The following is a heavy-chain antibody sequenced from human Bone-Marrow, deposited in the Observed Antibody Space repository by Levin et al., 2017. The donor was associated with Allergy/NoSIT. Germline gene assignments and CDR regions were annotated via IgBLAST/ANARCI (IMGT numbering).Heavy chain of an antibody. J-gene: IGHJ5*02. CDR1: GYTFTSHD. CDR2: MNSNTGNT. D-gene: IGHD3-16*01. Sequence: ASVKVSCKASGYTFTSHDINWVRQATGQGLEWMGWMNSNTGNTGYAQKFQGRVTMTRDTSISTAYMELSGLRSDDTAVYYGARGAGSWGRDWFDPWGQGTLVTVSS. V-gene: IGHV1-8*01. CDR3: ARGAGSWGRDWFDP.